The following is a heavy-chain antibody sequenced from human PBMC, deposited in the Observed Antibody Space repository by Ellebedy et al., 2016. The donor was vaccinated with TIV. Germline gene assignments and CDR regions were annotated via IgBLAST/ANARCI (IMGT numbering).Heavy chain of an antibody. J-gene: IGHJ3*02. CDR1: GYTLTELS. V-gene: IGHV1-24*01. CDR3: ARDNSAYEGTAFDI. D-gene: IGHD5-12*01. CDR2: FDPEDGET. Sequence: ASVKVSCKVSGYTLTELSMHWVRQAPGKGLEWMGGFDPEDGETIYAQKFQGRVTMTRDTSISTAYMELSRLRSDDTAVYYCARDNSAYEGTAFDIWGQGTMVTVSS.